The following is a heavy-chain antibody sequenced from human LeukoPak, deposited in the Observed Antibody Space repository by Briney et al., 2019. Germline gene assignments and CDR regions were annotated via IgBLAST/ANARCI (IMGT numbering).Heavy chain of an antibody. CDR3: ARAPYCTNGVCSLDY. Sequence: GGSLRLSCAASGFTFSSYAMHWVRQAPGKGLEWVAVISYDGSNKYYADSVKGRFTISRDNSKNTLYLQMNSLRAEDTAVYYYARAPYCTNGVCSLDYWGQGILVTVSS. J-gene: IGHJ4*02. CDR1: GFTFSSYA. D-gene: IGHD2-8*01. V-gene: IGHV3-30-3*01. CDR2: ISYDGSNK.